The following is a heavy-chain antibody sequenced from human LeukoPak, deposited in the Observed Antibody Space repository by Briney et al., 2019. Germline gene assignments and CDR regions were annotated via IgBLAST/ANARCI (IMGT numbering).Heavy chain of an antibody. Sequence: PGGSLRLSCTASGFTFSNFWMGWVRQAPGKGLEWVANIKQDETEKFYVGSVKGRFTISRDNAKNSLYLQMNSLRVEDTALYYCAREGPGEWELLDYWGQGTLVTVSS. CDR1: GFTFSNFW. CDR3: AREGPGEWELLDY. J-gene: IGHJ4*02. CDR2: IKQDETEK. V-gene: IGHV3-7*03. D-gene: IGHD1-26*01.